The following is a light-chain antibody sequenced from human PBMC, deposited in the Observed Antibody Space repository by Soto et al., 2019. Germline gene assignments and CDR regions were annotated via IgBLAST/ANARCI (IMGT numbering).Light chain of an antibody. CDR1: SSDVGGYNF. J-gene: IGLJ1*01. CDR2: DVT. Sequence: QSALTQPASGSGSPGQSITISCTGTSSDVGGYNFVSWYQQHPGKAPKIMIYDVTNRPSGVSNRFSGSKSGNTASLTISGLQAEDEADYYCSSYTSSSTLVFGTGTKVTVL. CDR3: SSYTSSSTLV. V-gene: IGLV2-14*01.